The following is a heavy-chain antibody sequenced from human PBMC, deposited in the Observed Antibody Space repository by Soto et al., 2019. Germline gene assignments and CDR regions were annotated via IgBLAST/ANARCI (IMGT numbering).Heavy chain of an antibody. CDR1: GFTFSSSA. J-gene: IGHJ4*02. D-gene: IGHD4-17*01. CDR2: ISGSGDRT. Sequence: EVQLVASGGGLVQPGGSLRLSCAASGFTFSSSAMSWVRQAPGKGLEWVSGISGSGDRTDYADYVKGRFTISRDNSKNTLYLQMNSLRAEDTAVYYCAHVGDHTSLWGQGALVTVSS. V-gene: IGHV3-23*04. CDR3: AHVGDHTSL.